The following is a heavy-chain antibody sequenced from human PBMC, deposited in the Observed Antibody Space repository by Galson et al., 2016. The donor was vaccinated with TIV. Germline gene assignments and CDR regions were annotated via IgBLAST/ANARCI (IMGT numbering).Heavy chain of an antibody. Sequence: SVKVSCKASGGTLSRHTISWVRQAPGQGLEWMGRILPIVGITNYAQKLQGRVTIIADRFTNTVSMELSGLTSEDTAGYYCATKTGSSGMDVWDQGTTVTVSS. D-gene: IGHD3-10*01. CDR1: GGTLSRHT. CDR2: ILPIVGIT. CDR3: ATKTGSSGMDV. V-gene: IGHV1-69*02. J-gene: IGHJ6*02.